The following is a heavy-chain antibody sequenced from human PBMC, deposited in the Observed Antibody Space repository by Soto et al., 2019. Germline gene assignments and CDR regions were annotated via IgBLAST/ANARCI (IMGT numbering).Heavy chain of an antibody. D-gene: IGHD2-15*01. CDR1: GYSISSGYY. J-gene: IGHJ4*02. CDR2: IYHSGST. Sequence: SETLSLTCAVSGYSISSGYYWGWIRQPPGKGLEWIGSIYHSGSTYYNPSLKSRVTISVDTSKNQFSLKLSSVTAADTAVYYCARQALAATDFDYWGQGTLVTVSS. V-gene: IGHV4-38-2*01. CDR3: ARQALAATDFDY.